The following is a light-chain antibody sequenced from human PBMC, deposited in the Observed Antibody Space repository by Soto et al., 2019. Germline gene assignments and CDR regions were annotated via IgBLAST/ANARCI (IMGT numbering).Light chain of an antibody. Sequence: DIQMTQSPSTLSASVGDRVTITCRASQSISSWLAWYQQKPGKAPKLLIYDASSLESGVPSRFSGSGSGTAFTLTISSLQPDYVATYYSQQYNSYSPSWTFGQGTKVEIK. CDR3: QQYNSYSPSWT. CDR1: QSISSW. J-gene: IGKJ1*01. V-gene: IGKV1-5*01. CDR2: DAS.